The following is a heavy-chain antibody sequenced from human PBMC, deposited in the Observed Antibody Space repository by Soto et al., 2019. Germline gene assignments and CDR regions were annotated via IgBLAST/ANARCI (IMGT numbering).Heavy chain of an antibody. Sequence: QAGGSLRLSCAASGFIVSDNYINWVRQAPGKGLEWVSVTYTGGCTYYADSVKGRFTISRDNSKNTLYLQMNSLRAEDTAVYYCAREISGTSFDYWGQGTLVTVSS. V-gene: IGHV3-53*01. CDR3: AREISGTSFDY. CDR1: GFIVSDNY. J-gene: IGHJ4*02. CDR2: TYTGGCT. D-gene: IGHD1-7*01.